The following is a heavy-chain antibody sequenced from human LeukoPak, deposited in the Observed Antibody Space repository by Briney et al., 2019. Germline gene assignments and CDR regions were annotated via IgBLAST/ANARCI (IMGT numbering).Heavy chain of an antibody. Sequence: PGGSLRLSCAASGFTFDDYAMHWVRQAPGKGLEWVSGISWNSGSIGYADSVKGRFTISRDNAKNSLYLQMNSLRAEDTALYYCARATRRRYCSSISCYEGHYFDYWGQGTLVTVSS. J-gene: IGHJ4*02. V-gene: IGHV3-9*01. D-gene: IGHD2-2*01. CDR2: ISWNSGSI. CDR3: ARATRRRYCSSISCYEGHYFDY. CDR1: GFTFDDYA.